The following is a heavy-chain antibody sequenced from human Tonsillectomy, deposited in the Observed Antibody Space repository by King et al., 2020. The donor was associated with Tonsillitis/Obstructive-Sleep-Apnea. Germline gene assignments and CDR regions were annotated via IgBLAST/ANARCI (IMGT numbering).Heavy chain of an antibody. J-gene: IGHJ3*02. V-gene: IGHV1-3*01. CDR2: INAGNGNT. CDR3: ARPVTYDAFDI. Sequence: QLVQSGAEVKKPGASVKVSCKASGYTFTSYAMHWVRQAPGQRLEWMGWINAGNGNTKYSQKFQGRVTVTRDTSASTAYMELSSLRSEDTAVYYCARPVTYDAFDIWGQGTMVTVSS. D-gene: IGHD1-14*01. CDR1: GYTFTSYA.